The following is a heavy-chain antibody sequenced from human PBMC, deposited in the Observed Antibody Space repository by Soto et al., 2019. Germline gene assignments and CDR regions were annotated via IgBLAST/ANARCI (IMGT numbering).Heavy chain of an antibody. Sequence: GGALRLSCAASGVTFSSHGMHWVRQAPGKGLEWVAVISYDGSNKYYAASEKGLFTISRDNTKHTLYLEMNSLRAEDTGVYYCAKFCDDSSGRQSHGAFDIWGQGTMGTGSS. D-gene: IGHD3-22*01. V-gene: IGHV3-30*18. CDR1: GVTFSSHG. J-gene: IGHJ3*02. CDR2: ISYDGSNK. CDR3: AKFCDDSSGRQSHGAFDI.